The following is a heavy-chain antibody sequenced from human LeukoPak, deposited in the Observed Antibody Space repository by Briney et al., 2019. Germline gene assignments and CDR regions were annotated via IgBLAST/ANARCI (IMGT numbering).Heavy chain of an antibody. CDR1: GFTFSSYA. D-gene: IGHD6-13*01. V-gene: IGHV3-9*03. CDR2: ISWNSGSI. CDR3: AKGAAAGHFDY. Sequence: GGSLRLSCAASGFTFSSYAMHWVRQAPGKGLEWVSGISWNSGSIGYADSVKGRFTISRDNAKNSPYLQMNSLRAEDMALYYCAKGAAAGHFDYWGQGTLVTVSS. J-gene: IGHJ4*02.